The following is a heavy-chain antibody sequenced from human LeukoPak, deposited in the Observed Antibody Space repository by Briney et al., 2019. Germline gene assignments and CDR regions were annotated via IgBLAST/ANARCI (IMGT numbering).Heavy chain of an antibody. CDR2: VLSGGDST. D-gene: IGHD2-21*01. CDR1: GFNFGGYS. CDR3: AKDAIYGDGYWEFDY. Sequence: PGGSLRLSCEGSGFNFGGYSMSWVRQAPGKGLEWVSGVLSGGDSTYYADAVKGRFTISRDNSRSTLYLQMNSLRAEDTAVYYCAKDAIYGDGYWEFDYWGQGTLVTASS. J-gene: IGHJ4*02. V-gene: IGHV3-23*01.